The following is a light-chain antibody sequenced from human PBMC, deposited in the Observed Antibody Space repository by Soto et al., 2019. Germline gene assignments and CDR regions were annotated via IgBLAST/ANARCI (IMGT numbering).Light chain of an antibody. V-gene: IGLV3-9*01. J-gene: IGLJ2*01. Sequence: SSELTQPLSVSMALGQTARITCGGNNIGSKNVHWYQQKSDQAPVVVIYRDTNRPAGIPERFSGSNSGNTATLTISRAQAGDEADYYCHVWDSSNVVFGGWTKLTVL. CDR1: NIGSKN. CDR2: RDT. CDR3: HVWDSSNVV.